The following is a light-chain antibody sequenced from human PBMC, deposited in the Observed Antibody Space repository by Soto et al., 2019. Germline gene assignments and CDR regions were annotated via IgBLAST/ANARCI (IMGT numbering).Light chain of an antibody. J-gene: IGLJ2*01. V-gene: IGLV1-44*01. CDR1: SSNIGSSS. Sequence: QSVLTQSPSASGTPGQRVAISCSGRSSNIGSSSANWYQQLPGTAPKLLIYNNNQRPAGVPDRSSGSKSGTSASLTISGLQSEDEADYYCATWDDRLNIVVFGGGTKLNVL. CDR2: NNN. CDR3: ATWDDRLNIVV.